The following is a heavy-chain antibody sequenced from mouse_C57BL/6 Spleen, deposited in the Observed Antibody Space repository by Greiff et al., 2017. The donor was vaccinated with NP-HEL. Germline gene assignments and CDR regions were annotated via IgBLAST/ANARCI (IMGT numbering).Heavy chain of an antibody. J-gene: IGHJ1*03. V-gene: IGHV5-6*02. CDR3: ARQGTTVVADFDV. Sequence: DVKLVESGGDLVKPGGSLKLSCAASGFTFSSYGMSWVRQTPDKRLEWVATISSGGSYTDYPDSVKGRFTISRDNAKNTLYMQMSSLKSEDTAMYYCARQGTTVVADFDVWGTGTTVTVSS. CDR1: GFTFSSYG. D-gene: IGHD1-1*01. CDR2: ISSGGSYT.